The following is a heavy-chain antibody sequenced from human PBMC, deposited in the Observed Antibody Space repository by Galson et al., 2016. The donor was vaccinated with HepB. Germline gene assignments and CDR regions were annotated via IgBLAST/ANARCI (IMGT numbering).Heavy chain of an antibody. V-gene: IGHV1-69*08. CDR3: ARVHREWLGDLPFGY. CDR1: GGTFSTYT. J-gene: IGHJ4*02. Sequence: SVKVSCKASGGTFSTYTISWVRQAPGHGLEWMGRIIPIFGTTNYAQKFQGRFTITADKSTSTAYVELSSLRSEDTAMYYCARVHREWLGDLPFGYWSQGTLVTVSS. CDR2: IIPIFGTT. D-gene: IGHD6-19*01.